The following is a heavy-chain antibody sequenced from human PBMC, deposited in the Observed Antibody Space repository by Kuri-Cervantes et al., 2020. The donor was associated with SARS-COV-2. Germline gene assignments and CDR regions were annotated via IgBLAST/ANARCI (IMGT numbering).Heavy chain of an antibody. Sequence: GGSLRLSCAASGFTFSSYDMNWVRQVPGKGLEWVSYITSRGLTLYYADSVKGRFTISRDNAKNSLYLQMNSLRAEDTAVYYCARARAGRFDYWGQGTLVTVSS. V-gene: IGHV3-48*03. D-gene: IGHD6-19*01. CDR3: ARARAGRFDY. J-gene: IGHJ4*02. CDR1: GFTFSSYD. CDR2: ITSRGLTL.